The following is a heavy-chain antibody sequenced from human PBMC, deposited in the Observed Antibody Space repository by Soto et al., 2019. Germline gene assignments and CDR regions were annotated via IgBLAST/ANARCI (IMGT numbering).Heavy chain of an antibody. CDR1: GFTFSSYG. V-gene: IGHV3-30*18. J-gene: IGHJ4*02. Sequence: PGGSLRLSCAASGFTFSSYGMHWVRQAPGKGLEWVAVISYDGSNKYYADSVKGRFTISRDNSKNTLYLQMNSLRAEDTAVYYCAKDHLKTTVTKYFGYWGQGNLVTVSS. CDR2: ISYDGSNK. D-gene: IGHD4-17*01. CDR3: AKDHLKTTVTKYFGY.